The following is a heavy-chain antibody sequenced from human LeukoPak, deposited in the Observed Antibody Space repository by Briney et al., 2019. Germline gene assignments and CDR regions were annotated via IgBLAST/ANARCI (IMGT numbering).Heavy chain of an antibody. CDR3: ATRWGMVQGDDRSRDAFDI. D-gene: IGHD3-10*01. CDR1: GYTLTELS. Sequence: GASVKVSCKVSGYTLTELSMRWVRQAPGKGLEWMGGFDPEDGETIYAQKFQGRVTMTEDTSTDTAYMELSSLRSEDTAVYYCATRWGMVQGDDRSRDAFDIWGQGTMVTVSS. V-gene: IGHV1-24*01. CDR2: FDPEDGET. J-gene: IGHJ3*02.